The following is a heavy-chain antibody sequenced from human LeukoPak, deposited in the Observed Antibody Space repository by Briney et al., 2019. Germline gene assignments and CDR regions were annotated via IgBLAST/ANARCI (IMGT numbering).Heavy chain of an antibody. D-gene: IGHD4-23*01. J-gene: IGHJ4*02. V-gene: IGHV1-69*13. CDR3: ARGWLAQTMVVTPYNY. Sequence: SVKVSCKASGGTFSSYAISWVRQAPGQGLEWMGGIIPIFGTANYAQKFQDRVTITAVESMSTAYMELSSLRSEDTAVYYCARGWLAQTMVVTPYNYWGQGTLVTVSS. CDR2: IIPIFGTA. CDR1: GGTFSSYA.